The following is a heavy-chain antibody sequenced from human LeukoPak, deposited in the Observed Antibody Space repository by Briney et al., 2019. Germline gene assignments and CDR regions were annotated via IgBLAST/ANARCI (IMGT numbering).Heavy chain of an antibody. D-gene: IGHD5-24*01. Sequence: GGSLRLSCAASGFTFSSYWMHWVRQAPGKGLVWVSRISGDGTSTIYADSVKGRFTISRDNAKNTLYLQMNSLRAEDTAVYYCVRATTKDYFDYWGQGTVVSVSS. V-gene: IGHV3-74*01. CDR2: ISGDGTST. CDR3: VRATTKDYFDY. J-gene: IGHJ4*02. CDR1: GFTFSSYW.